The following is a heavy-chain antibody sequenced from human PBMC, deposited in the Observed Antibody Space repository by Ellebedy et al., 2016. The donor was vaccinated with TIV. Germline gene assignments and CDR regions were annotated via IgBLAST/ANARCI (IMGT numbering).Heavy chain of an antibody. CDR2: IKNKANSYTK. CDR3: ATSWGWQQLVH. CDR1: GFTFGDHY. J-gene: IGHJ4*02. D-gene: IGHD6-13*01. V-gene: IGHV3-72*01. Sequence: PGGSLRLSCVVSGFTFGDHYMDRVRQAPGKGLEWVGRIKNKANSYTKDYAASVKGRFTISSDDSKNSLYLQMNSLQTEDTAVYYCATSWGWQQLVHWGQGTLVTVSS.